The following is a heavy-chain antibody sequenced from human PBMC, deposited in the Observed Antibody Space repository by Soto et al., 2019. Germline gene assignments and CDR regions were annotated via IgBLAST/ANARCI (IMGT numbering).Heavy chain of an antibody. CDR1: GLSVSTNF. CDR2: IYSGGKT. Sequence: QLVESGGGLIQPGESLKLSCAASGLSVSTNFMSWVRQAPGKGLEWIAVIYSGGKTFYADSVKGRFTISKDNSKNTLSLQMNSLRAEDTAVYYCTRDAPGERPYYFYYYGMDVWGQGTTVTVSS. CDR3: TRDAPGERPYYFYYYGMDV. V-gene: IGHV3-53*01. J-gene: IGHJ6*02.